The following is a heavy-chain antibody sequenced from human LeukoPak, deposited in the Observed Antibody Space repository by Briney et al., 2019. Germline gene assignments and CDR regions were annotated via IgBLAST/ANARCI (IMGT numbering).Heavy chain of an antibody. CDR3: TRDHITSWQIDF. V-gene: IGHV3-11*01. CDR2: ITSGGSPM. CDR1: GFTFSDYY. J-gene: IGHJ4*02. D-gene: IGHD2-2*01. Sequence: GGSLRLSCAASGFTFSDYYMTWLRQAPEKGLEWVSYITSGGSPMYYADSVKGRFTISRDNAKNSLYLQMNSLRVEDTAVYYCTRDHITSWQIDFWGQGTMVTVSS.